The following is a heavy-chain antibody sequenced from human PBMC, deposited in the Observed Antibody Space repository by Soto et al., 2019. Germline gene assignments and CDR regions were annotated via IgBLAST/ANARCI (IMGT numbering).Heavy chain of an antibody. J-gene: IGHJ5*02. V-gene: IGHV1-69*05. CDR1: GGTFSSYA. D-gene: IGHD5-12*01. CDR2: IIPIFGTT. CDR3: ARDDGYYNWFDP. Sequence: ASVKVSCKASGGTFSSYAISWVRQAPGQGLEWMGGIIPIFGTTNYAQKFQGRVTITTDESTSTAYMELSSLRSDDTAVYYCARDDGYYNWFDPWGQGTLVTVSS.